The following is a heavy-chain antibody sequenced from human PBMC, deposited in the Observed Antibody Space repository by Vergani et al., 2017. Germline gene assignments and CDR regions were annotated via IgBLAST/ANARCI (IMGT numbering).Heavy chain of an antibody. Sequence: QVQLVESGGGVVQPGRSLRLSCAASGFTFSSYAMHWVRQAPGKGLEWVAVISYDGSNKYYADSVKGRFTISRDNSKNTLYLQMNSLRAEDTAVYYCAKVIERWQWLGGYDYWGQGTLVTVSS. CDR3: AKVIERWQWLGGYDY. CDR1: GFTFSSYA. CDR2: ISYDGSNK. V-gene: IGHV3-30-3*01. J-gene: IGHJ4*02. D-gene: IGHD6-19*01.